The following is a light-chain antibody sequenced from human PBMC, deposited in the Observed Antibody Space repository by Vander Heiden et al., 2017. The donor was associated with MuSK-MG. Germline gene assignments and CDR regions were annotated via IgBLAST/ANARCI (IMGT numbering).Light chain of an antibody. CDR2: GAS. CDR1: QSVSSSY. J-gene: IGKJ3*01. CDR3: QQDGNSLFT. V-gene: IGKV3-20*01. Sequence: EILLTQSPGTLSLSPGERATLSCRASQSVSSSYLAWYQQKPGQAPRLLIYGASSRATGIPDRFSGSGSGTDFTLTISRLEPEDIAVYYCQQDGNSLFTFGHGTKVDIK.